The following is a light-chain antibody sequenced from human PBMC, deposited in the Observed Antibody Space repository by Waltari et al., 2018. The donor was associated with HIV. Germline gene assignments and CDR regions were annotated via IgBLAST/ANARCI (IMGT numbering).Light chain of an antibody. CDR3: GSSMTNVNMDV. CDR2: DVS. Sequence: QSALTQPASVSGPPGQSLTIRCTGTSSDSGGFTPVSWYQQSPGKAPKLIIYDVSYRPSGVSNRFSGSKSGNTASLTISGLQAEDEAGYYCGSSMTNVNMDVFGGGTKLTVL. J-gene: IGLJ2*01. CDR1: SSDSGGFTP. V-gene: IGLV2-14*03.